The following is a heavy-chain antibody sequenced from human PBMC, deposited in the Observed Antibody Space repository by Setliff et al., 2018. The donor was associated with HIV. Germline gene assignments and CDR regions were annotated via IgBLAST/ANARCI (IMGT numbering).Heavy chain of an antibody. CDR3: ATSSSSLHNWFDS. D-gene: IGHD3-22*01. CDR1: GGSISSGSYY. Sequence: SETLSLTCTVSGGSISSGSYYWSWIRQPAGKGLEWIGRIYTSGSTNYNPSLKSRVTISVDTSKNQFSLKLSSVTAADTAVYFCATSSSSLHNWFDSWGRGTPVTVSS. J-gene: IGHJ5*01. V-gene: IGHV4-61*02. CDR2: IYTSGST.